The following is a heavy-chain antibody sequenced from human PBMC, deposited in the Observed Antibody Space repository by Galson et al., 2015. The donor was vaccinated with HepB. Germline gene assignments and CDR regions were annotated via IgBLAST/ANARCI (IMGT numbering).Heavy chain of an antibody. V-gene: IGHV3-30*04. Sequence: SLRLSCAASGFIFSTYTMHWVRQAPGKGLEWVALISFEGSNKYYADSVKGRFTISRDNSKNTLYLQMNSLRGEGTAVYYCATVGYSGGSWYSDYYGMDVWGQGTTVTVSS. J-gene: IGHJ6*02. CDR1: GFIFSTYT. CDR2: ISFEGSNK. CDR3: ATVGYSGGSWYSDYYGMDV. D-gene: IGHD2-15*01.